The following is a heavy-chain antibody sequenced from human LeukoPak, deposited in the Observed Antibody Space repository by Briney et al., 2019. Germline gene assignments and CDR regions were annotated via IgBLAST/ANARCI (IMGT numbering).Heavy chain of an antibody. Sequence: SETLSLTCTVSGGSISSYYWSWIRQPPGKGLEWIGYIYYSGSTNYNPSLKSRVIISVDTSQNQFSLKLSSVTAADTAVYYCARYGTNAGRDAFDIWGQGTMVTVSS. CDR2: IYYSGST. D-gene: IGHD4-17*01. J-gene: IGHJ3*02. CDR3: ARYGTNAGRDAFDI. CDR1: GGSISSYY. V-gene: IGHV4-59*08.